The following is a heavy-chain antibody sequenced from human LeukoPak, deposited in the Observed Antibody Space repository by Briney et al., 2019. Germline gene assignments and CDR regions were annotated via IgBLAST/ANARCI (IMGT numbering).Heavy chain of an antibody. CDR2: ISTSGESA. D-gene: IGHD5-24*01. J-gene: IGHJ4*02. CDR3: ARSRDGYNEIDY. CDR1: GFTFSSYA. V-gene: IGHV3-23*01. Sequence: GGSLRLSCPVSGFTFSSYAMSWVRQAPGRGLEWVSVISTSGESAYYADSVKGRFTISRDNSKNTLYLQMNSLRAEDTAVYYCARSRDGYNEIDYWGQGTLVTVSS.